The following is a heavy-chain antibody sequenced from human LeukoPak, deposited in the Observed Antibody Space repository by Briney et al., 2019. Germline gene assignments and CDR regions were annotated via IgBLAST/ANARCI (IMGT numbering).Heavy chain of an antibody. CDR2: ISSSSSYI. J-gene: IGHJ4*02. CDR1: GFTFSTYA. D-gene: IGHD1-26*01. V-gene: IGHV3-21*01. CDR3: ARDLGIYSGSYNRIDY. Sequence: GGSLRLSCVASGFTFSTYAMTWVRQAPGKGLEWVSSISSSSSYIYYADSVKGRFTISRDNAKNSLYLQMNSLRAEDTAVYYCARDLGIYSGSYNRIDYWGQGTLVTVSS.